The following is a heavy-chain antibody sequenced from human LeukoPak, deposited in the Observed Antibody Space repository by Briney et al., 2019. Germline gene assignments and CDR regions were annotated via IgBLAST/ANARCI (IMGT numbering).Heavy chain of an antibody. Sequence: SHTLSLTCAISGDSVSSNSAAWNWIRQSPSRRLEWLGRPYYRSTRYNDYAVSVKSRITINPDTSKNQFSLQLNSVTPEDTAVYYCARGYDILTGYYVDYYYYGMDVWGKGTTVTVSS. V-gene: IGHV6-1*01. D-gene: IGHD3-9*01. CDR1: GDSVSSNSAA. CDR2: PYYRSTRYN. CDR3: ARGYDILTGYYVDYYYYGMDV. J-gene: IGHJ6*04.